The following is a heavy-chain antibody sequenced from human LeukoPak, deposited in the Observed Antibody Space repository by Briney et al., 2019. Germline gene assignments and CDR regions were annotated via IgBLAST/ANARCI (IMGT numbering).Heavy chain of an antibody. D-gene: IGHD1-26*01. J-gene: IGHJ4*02. V-gene: IGHV1-2*02. CDR1: GYTFTGYY. CDR3: AREIVRATSQDY. CDR2: INPNSSGT. Sequence: GASVKVSCKASGYTFTGYYMHWVRQAPGQGLEWMGWINPNSSGTNYAQKFQGRVTMTRDTSISTAYMELSRLRSDDTAVYYCAREIVRATSQDYWGQGTLVSVS.